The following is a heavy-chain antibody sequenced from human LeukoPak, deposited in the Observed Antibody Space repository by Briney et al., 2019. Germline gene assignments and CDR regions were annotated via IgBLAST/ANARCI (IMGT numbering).Heavy chain of an antibody. CDR3: ARQKRSGGLAGTLGDYYYYYYMDV. CDR2: VYNIGTP. J-gene: IGHJ6*03. CDR1: GGSISSYY. D-gene: IGHD1-20*01. V-gene: IGHV4-59*01. Sequence: SETLSLTCTVSGGSISSYYWSWIRQPPARGLEWIGYVYNIGTPNYNPSLKRRVTISLDTPKNQFSLKLTSVTAADTAVYYCARQKRSGGLAGTLGDYYYYYYMDVWGRGTTVTVCS.